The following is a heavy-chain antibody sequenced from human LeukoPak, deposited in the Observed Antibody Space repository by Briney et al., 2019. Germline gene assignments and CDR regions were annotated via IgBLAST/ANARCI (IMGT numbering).Heavy chain of an antibody. CDR2: IYYSGST. Sequence: SETLSLTCTVSGGSISSSSYYWSWIRQPPGKGLEWIGYIYYSGSTNYNPSLKSRVTISVDTSKNQFSLKLSSVTAADTAVYYCARGDGEGAFDIWGQGTMVTVSS. CDR3: ARGDGEGAFDI. V-gene: IGHV4-61*05. CDR1: GGSISSSSYY. D-gene: IGHD3-16*01. J-gene: IGHJ3*02.